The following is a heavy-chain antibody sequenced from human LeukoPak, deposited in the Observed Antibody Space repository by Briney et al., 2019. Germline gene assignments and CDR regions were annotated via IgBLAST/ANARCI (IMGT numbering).Heavy chain of an antibody. Sequence: GGSLRLSCAASGFTFSDYYMSWIRQAPGKGLEWVSYISSSGSTIYYADSVKGRFTISRDNAKNSLYLQMNSLRAEDTAVYYCASDPYDYVWGRSRWGQGTLVTVSS. CDR1: GFTFSDYY. J-gene: IGHJ4*02. V-gene: IGHV3-11*04. CDR3: ASDPYDYVWGRSR. CDR2: ISSSGSTI. D-gene: IGHD3-16*01.